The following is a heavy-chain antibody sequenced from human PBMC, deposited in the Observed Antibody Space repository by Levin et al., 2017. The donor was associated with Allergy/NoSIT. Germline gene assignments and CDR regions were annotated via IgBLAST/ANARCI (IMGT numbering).Heavy chain of an antibody. CDR1: GGSISSSY. CDR2: IYYTGST. D-gene: IGHD6-19*01. J-gene: IGHJ6*02. CDR3: ARVHKEQWLDTGYSYRGMDV. V-gene: IGHV4-59*01. Sequence: SCNVSGGSISSSYWSWIRQPPGKGLEWIGCIYYTGSTHYTPSLKRRVTISVDMSKKTFSLKLNSVTDADTAAYYCARVHKEQWLDTGYSYRGMDVWGQGTTVTVSS.